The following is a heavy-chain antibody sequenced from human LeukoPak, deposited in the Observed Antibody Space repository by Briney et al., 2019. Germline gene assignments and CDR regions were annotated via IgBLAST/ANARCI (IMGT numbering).Heavy chain of an antibody. CDR2: ISSSSSYI. CDR3: AAYYDFWSGYYTGADY. D-gene: IGHD3-3*01. Sequence: GGSLRLSCAASGFTFSSYSMNWVRQAPGKGLEWVSSISSSSSYIYYADSVKGRFTISRDNAKNSLYLQMNSLRAEDTAVYYCAAYYDFWSGYYTGADYWGQGTLVTVSS. V-gene: IGHV3-21*01. CDR1: GFTFSSYS. J-gene: IGHJ4*02.